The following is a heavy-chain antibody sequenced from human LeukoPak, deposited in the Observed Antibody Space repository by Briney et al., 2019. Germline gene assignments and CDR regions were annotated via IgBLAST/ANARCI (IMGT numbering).Heavy chain of an antibody. CDR3: AREGGFYRPLDY. J-gene: IGHJ4*02. CDR2: RHLDGRT. V-gene: IGHV4-4*02. D-gene: IGHD3-3*01. Sequence: SETLSLTCDVSGGSVTSTNWWTWVRPPPGKGLEWIGERHLDGRTNYNPSLKRRLIMSVDLPENHISLKLTSVTAADTAVYYCAREGGFYRPLDYSGQGTLVTVSS. CDR1: GGSVTSTNW.